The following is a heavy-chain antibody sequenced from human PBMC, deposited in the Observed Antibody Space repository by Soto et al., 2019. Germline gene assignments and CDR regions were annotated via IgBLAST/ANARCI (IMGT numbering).Heavy chain of an antibody. CDR2: ILPIFTTA. CDR3: AKDIGFQQHLFVFAN. J-gene: IGHJ4*02. V-gene: IGHV1-69*01. Sequence: QVQLVQSGAEVKKPGSSVKVSCKASGGTFSNYAFSWVRQAPGQGLEWMGGILPIFTTATYAPKFQDRVTITADESTSTVYLDLSSLRSEDTALDYCAKDIGFQQHLFVFANGGQGTLVTVSS. CDR1: GGTFSNYA. D-gene: IGHD6-13*01.